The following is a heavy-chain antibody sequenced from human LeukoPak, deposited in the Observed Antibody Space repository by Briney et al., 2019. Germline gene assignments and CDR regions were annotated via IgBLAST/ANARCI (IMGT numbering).Heavy chain of an antibody. CDR3: AKLFQAYCGGDCYSDY. CDR1: GFTFSSYG. V-gene: IGHV3-23*01. J-gene: IGHJ4*02. Sequence: GGSLRLSCAASGFTFSSYGMSWVRQAPGKGLEWVSAISGGGSTYYADSVKGRFTISRDNSKNTLYLQMNSLRAEDTAVYYCAKLFQAYCGGDCYSDYWGQGTLVTVSS. CDR2: ISGGGST. D-gene: IGHD2-21*02.